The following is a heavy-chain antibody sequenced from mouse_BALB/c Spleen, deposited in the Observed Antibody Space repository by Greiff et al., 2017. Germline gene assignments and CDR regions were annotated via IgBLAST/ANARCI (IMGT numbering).Heavy chain of an antibody. D-gene: IGHD2-1*01. CDR3: ARGPLYGNYGNYYAMDY. Sequence: QVQLKESGPGLVAPSQSLSITCTVSGFSLTSYGVHWVRQPPGKGLEWLGVIWAGGSTNYNSALMSRLSISKDNSKSQVFLKMNSLQTDDTAMYYCARGPLYGNYGNYYAMDYWGQGTSVTVSS. CDR2: IWAGGST. V-gene: IGHV2-9*02. CDR1: GFSLTSYG. J-gene: IGHJ4*01.